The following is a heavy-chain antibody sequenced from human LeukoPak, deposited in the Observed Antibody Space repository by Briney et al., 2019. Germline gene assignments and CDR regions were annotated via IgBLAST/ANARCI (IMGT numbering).Heavy chain of an antibody. Sequence: GGSLRLSCAASGFTFSSYAMSWVRQAPGKGLEWVSAISGSGGSTYYADSVKGRFTISRDNSKNTLYLQMNSLRAEDTAVYYCAKDRGSRAAAGFAFDIWGQGTMVTVSS. CDR1: GFTFSSYA. V-gene: IGHV3-23*01. D-gene: IGHD6-13*01. J-gene: IGHJ3*02. CDR3: AKDRGSRAAAGFAFDI. CDR2: ISGSGGST.